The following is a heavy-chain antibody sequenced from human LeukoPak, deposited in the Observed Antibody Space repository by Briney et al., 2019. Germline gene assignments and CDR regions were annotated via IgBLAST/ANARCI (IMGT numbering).Heavy chain of an antibody. J-gene: IGHJ4*02. CDR2: INPNSGGT. CDR1: GYTFNGYY. CDR3: ARDNGDYWFDY. Sequence: ASVKVSCKASGYTFNGYYMHWVRQAPGQGLEWMGWINPNSGGTNYAQKFQGRVTMTRDTSISTAYMELTRLRSDDTAVYYCARDNGDYWFDYWGQGTLVTVSS. D-gene: IGHD4-17*01. V-gene: IGHV1-2*02.